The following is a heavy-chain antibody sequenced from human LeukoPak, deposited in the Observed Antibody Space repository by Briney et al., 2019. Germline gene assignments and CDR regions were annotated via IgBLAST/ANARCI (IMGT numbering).Heavy chain of an antibody. CDR2: IYYSGRT. CDR1: GGSISSYY. Sequence: PSETLSLTCSVSGGSISSYYWSWIRQPPGKGLEWIGYIYYSGRTNYNPSLKSRVTVSGDTSKKQFSLTLSSVTAADTAVYYCARGQKYRNGYTVTELGSGYFDYWGQGPLVTVSS. CDR3: ARGQKYRNGYTVTELGSGYFDY. V-gene: IGHV4-59*01. D-gene: IGHD5-18*01. J-gene: IGHJ4*02.